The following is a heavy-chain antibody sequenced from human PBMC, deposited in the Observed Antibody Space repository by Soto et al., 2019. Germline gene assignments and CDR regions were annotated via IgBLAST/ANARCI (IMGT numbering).Heavy chain of an antibody. CDR2: ISYDGSNK. J-gene: IGHJ4*02. CDR3: AKSFDYGAASCPDY. CDR1: GFTFSSYG. D-gene: IGHD4-17*01. V-gene: IGHV3-30*18. Sequence: QVQLVESGGGVVQPGRSLRLSCAASGFTFSSYGMHWVRQAPGKGLEWVAVISYDGSNKYYADSVKGRFTISRDNSKNTLYLQMNSLIAEDTAVYYCAKSFDYGAASCPDYWGQGTLVTVSS.